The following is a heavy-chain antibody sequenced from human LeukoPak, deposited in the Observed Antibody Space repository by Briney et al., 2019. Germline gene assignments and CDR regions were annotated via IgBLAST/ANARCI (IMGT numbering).Heavy chain of an antibody. V-gene: IGHV3-7*01. Sequence: TGGSLRLSCVASGFTFSNYWMSWVRQAPGKGLEWVANIKEDGSETYYVDSVKGRFTISRDNAKNSLYLQMNSLGADDTAVYYCARNGAWGQGTLVTVSS. D-gene: IGHD3-10*01. J-gene: IGHJ5*02. CDR3: ARNGA. CDR1: GFTFSNYW. CDR2: IKEDGSET.